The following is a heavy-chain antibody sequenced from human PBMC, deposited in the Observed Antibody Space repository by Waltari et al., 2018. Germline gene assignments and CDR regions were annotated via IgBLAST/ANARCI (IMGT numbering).Heavy chain of an antibody. CDR2: IYSGGRT. CDR3: ARVSNYDAFDI. J-gene: IGHJ3*02. Sequence: EVQLVETGGGLIQPGGSLRLSCAASGFTVSSNYMSWVRQAPGKGLEWVSVIYSGGRTYYADAVKGRLTISRDNSKNTLYLQMNSLRAEDTAVYYCARVSNYDAFDIWGQGTMVTVSS. CDR1: GFTVSSNY. V-gene: IGHV3-53*02. D-gene: IGHD1-7*01.